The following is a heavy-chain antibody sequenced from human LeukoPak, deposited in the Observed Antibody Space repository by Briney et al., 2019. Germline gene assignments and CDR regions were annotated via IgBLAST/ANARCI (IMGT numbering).Heavy chain of an antibody. V-gene: IGHV1-2*06. CDR1: GYTFTGYY. CDR3: AKNYGSGSQYYFDY. J-gene: IGHJ4*02. CDR2: INPNSGGT. D-gene: IGHD3-10*01. Sequence: ASVKVSCKASGYTFTGYYMHWVRQAPGQGLEWMGRINPNSGGTNYAQEFQGRVTMTRDTSISTAYMELSRLRSDDTAVYYCAKNYGSGSQYYFDYWGQGTLVTVSS.